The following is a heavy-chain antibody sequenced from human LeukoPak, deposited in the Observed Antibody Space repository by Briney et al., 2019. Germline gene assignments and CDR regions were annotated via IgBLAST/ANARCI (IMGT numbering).Heavy chain of an antibody. CDR2: IWYDGSNK. D-gene: IGHD2-21*02. J-gene: IGHJ4*02. V-gene: IGHV3-33*01. CDR1: GFTFNTYG. CDR3: ARDRGTNIVTAGLRPGYIDC. Sequence: PGRSLRLSCAAAGFTFNTYGMHWLRQAPGKGLEGVALIWYDGSNKYYADSVKGRFTVPRDNSRDTLFLQMNSLRVEDSAVYYCARDRGTNIVTAGLRPGYIDCWGQGTLVTVSS.